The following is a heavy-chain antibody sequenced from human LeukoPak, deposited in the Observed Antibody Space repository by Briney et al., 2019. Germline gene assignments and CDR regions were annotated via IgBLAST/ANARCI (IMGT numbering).Heavy chain of an antibody. Sequence: ASVKVSCKASGYTFTGYYIHWVRQAPGQGLEWMGWINPNSGGTNYAQKFQGRVTMTRDTSINTAYMELSRLRSVDTAVYYCARGSSSSEALTYWGQGTLVTVSS. V-gene: IGHV1-2*02. CDR3: ARGSSSSEALTY. J-gene: IGHJ4*02. D-gene: IGHD6-6*01. CDR1: GYTFTGYY. CDR2: INPNSGGT.